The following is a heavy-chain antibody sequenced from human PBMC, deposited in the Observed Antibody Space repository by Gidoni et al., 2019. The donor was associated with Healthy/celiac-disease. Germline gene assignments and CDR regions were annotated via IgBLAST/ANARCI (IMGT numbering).Heavy chain of an antibody. V-gene: IGHV4-39*01. CDR3: ARLVGDSSGYYPNYFDY. D-gene: IGHD3-22*01. CDR1: GGSISSSSYY. Sequence: QLQLQESGPGLVKPSETLSLTCTVSGGSISSSSYYWGWIRQPPGKGLEWIGSIYYSGSTYYNPSLKSRVTISVDTSKNQFSLKLSSVTAADTAVYYCARLVGDSSGYYPNYFDYWGQGTLVTVSS. J-gene: IGHJ4*02. CDR2: IYYSGST.